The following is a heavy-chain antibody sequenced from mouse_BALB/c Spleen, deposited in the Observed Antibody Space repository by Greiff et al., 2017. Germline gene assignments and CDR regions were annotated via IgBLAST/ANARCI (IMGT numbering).Heavy chain of an antibody. CDR3: ARSYAMDY. Sequence: EVQLVESGGGLVQPGGSLRLSCATSGFTFTDYYMSWVRQPPGKALEWLGFIRNKANGYTTEYSASVKGRFTISRDNSQSILYLQMNTLRAEDSATYYCARSYAMDYWGQGTSVTVSS. J-gene: IGHJ4*01. CDR1: GFTFTDYY. V-gene: IGHV7-3*02. CDR2: IRNKANGYTT.